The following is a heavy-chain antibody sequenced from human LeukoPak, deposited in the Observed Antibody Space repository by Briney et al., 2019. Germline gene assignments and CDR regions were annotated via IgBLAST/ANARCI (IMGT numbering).Heavy chain of an antibody. Sequence: PSGTLSLTCAVYGGSFSGYYWSWIRQPPGKGLEWIGEINHSGSTNYNPSLKSQVTISVDTSKNQFSLKLSSVTAADTAVYYCARGTGSGSYKYWGQGTLVTVSS. CDR1: GGSFSGYY. D-gene: IGHD3-10*01. CDR2: INHSGST. CDR3: ARGTGSGSYKY. V-gene: IGHV4-34*01. J-gene: IGHJ4*02.